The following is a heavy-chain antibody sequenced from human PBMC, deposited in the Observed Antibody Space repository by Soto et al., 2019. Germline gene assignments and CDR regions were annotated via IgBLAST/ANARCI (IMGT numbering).Heavy chain of an antibody. Sequence: GGSLRLSCAASGFTFSSYAMHWVRQAPGKGLERVAVISYDGSNKYYADSVKGRFTISRDNSKNTLYLQMNSLRAEDTAVYYCARDFAPLGSPEYFQHWGRGTLVTAPQ. J-gene: IGHJ1*01. V-gene: IGHV3-30-3*01. CDR3: ARDFAPLGSPEYFQH. CDR2: ISYDGSNK. CDR1: GFTFSSYA. D-gene: IGHD1-26*01.